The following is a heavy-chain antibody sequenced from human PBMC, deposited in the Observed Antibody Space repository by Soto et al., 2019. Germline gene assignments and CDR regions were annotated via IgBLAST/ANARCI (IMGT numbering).Heavy chain of an antibody. CDR3: AREVDVTMEPGMDV. D-gene: IGHD3-10*01. J-gene: IGHJ6*02. Sequence: SETLSLTCTVSGGSISSYYWSWTRQPPGKGLEWIGYIYYSGSTNYNPSLKSRVTISVDTSKNQFSLKLSSVTAADTAVYYCAREVDVTMEPGMDVWGQGTTVT. CDR2: IYYSGST. CDR1: GGSISSYY. V-gene: IGHV4-59*01.